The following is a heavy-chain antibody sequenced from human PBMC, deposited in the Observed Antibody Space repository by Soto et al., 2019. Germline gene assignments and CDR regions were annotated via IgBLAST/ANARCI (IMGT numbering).Heavy chain of an antibody. CDR3: ARVPDR. CDR2: IKSNTDGGTA. V-gene: IGHV3-15*01. Sequence: PGGSLRLSCAASGFTFNNAWMTWVRQAPGKGLEWVGRIKSNTDGGTADYAAPVKGRFTISRDDSKDTLYLQMDSLKTEDTAVYYCARVPDRWGQGTLVTVSS. CDR1: GFTFNNAW. D-gene: IGHD2-2*01. J-gene: IGHJ5*02.